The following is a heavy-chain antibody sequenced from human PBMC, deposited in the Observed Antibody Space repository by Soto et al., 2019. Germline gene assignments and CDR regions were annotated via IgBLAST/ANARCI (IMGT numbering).Heavy chain of an antibody. Sequence: SETLSLTCSVSGDAISNYYWSWIRQTPGKGLEWIGCVHDSGSTDYNPSLKGRVTMSLHTSKSQFSLNLSSVTAADSATYYCARGTRALIASFFAYWGQGIPVTVSS. V-gene: IGHV4-59*01. D-gene: IGHD3-22*01. CDR3: ARGTRALIASFFAY. J-gene: IGHJ4*02. CDR1: GDAISNYY. CDR2: VHDSGST.